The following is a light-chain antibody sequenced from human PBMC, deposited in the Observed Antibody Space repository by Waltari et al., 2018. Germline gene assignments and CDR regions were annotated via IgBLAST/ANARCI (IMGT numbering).Light chain of an antibody. CDR1: TVGYKY. CDR3: QAWDSSLV. J-gene: IGLJ2*01. CDR2: EDN. Sequence: SYELTQPPSVSVSPGQTASITCSGDTVGYKYVSWYQQKPGQSPILVIYEDNKRPSGIPERFSGSNSGNTATLTISGTQPIDEADYYCQAWDSSLVFGGGTKLTVL. V-gene: IGLV3-1*01.